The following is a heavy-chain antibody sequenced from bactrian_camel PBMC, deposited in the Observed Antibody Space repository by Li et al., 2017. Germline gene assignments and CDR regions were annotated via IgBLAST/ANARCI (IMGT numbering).Heavy chain of an antibody. D-gene: IGHD1*01. CDR3: AADCVVYAGNWWRPRKYKY. Sequence: HVQLVESGGGSVQAGGSLRLSCAASGYTDSRYCMGWFRQVPGKDPQEVALMNTEGHRRYSPSVEGRFTISRGSADNTLVLEMTSLTPEDTALYYCAADCVVYAGNWWRPRKYKYWGQGTQVTVS. J-gene: IGHJ4*01. CDR1: GYTDSRYC. CDR2: MNTEGHRR. V-gene: IGHV3S1*01.